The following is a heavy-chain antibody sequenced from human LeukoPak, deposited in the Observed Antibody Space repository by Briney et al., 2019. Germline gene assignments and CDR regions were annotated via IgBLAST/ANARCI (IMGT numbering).Heavy chain of an antibody. J-gene: IGHJ6*03. CDR1: GFTFRSYS. CDR3: ARDGGVVPAATVMDV. CDR2: INSSSRTI. V-gene: IGHV3-48*01. D-gene: IGHD2-2*01. Sequence: PGGSLRLSCAASGFTFRSYSVNCVRQPPGKGLEWASYINSSSRTIYYAASVTGRFAISRDNAKNSLYLQMNSLRAEDTAVYYCARDGGVVPAATVMDVWGKGTTVTVSS.